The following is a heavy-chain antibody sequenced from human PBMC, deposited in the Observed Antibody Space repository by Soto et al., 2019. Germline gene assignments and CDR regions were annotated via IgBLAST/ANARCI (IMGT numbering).Heavy chain of an antibody. D-gene: IGHD6-19*01. Sequence: GGSLRLSCAASGFTFSTYSMNWVRQAPGKGLEWVSSISSSSTIYYADSVKGRFTISRDDAQNSLYLQMHSLRAEDTAVYYCARERGSGWTFDYWGQGTLVTVS. CDR2: ISSSSTI. CDR1: GFTFSTYS. CDR3: ARERGSGWTFDY. J-gene: IGHJ4*02. V-gene: IGHV3-48*01.